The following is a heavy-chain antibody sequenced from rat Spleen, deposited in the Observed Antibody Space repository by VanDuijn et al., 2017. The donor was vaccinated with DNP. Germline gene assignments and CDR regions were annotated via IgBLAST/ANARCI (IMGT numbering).Heavy chain of an antibody. V-gene: IGHV3-3*01. J-gene: IGHJ1*01. D-gene: IGHD3-2*01. CDR1: GYSITSSYR. CDR2: INSAGST. CDR3: ARAISRRPSWYFDF. Sequence: EVQLQESGPGLVKPSQSLSLTCSVTGYSITSSYRWNWIRKFPGNKLEWMGYINSAGSTNYNPSLKSRISITRDISKNQFFLQFNSATTEDTATYYCARAISRRPSWYFDFWGPGTMVTVSS.